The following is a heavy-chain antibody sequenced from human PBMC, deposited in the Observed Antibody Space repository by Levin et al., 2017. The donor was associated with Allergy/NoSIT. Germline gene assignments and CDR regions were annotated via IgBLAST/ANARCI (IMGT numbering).Heavy chain of an antibody. V-gene: IGHV3-23*01. CDR3: AKEYSSGWYD. Sequence: LSLTCAASTFTFSYYAMNWVRQAPGKGLEWVSGISGSGDRTSYTDSVKGRFTISRDNSRNTLYLQMNSLRAEDAAVYYCAKEYSSGWYDWGQGTRVTVSS. CDR2: ISGSGDRT. J-gene: IGHJ4*02. D-gene: IGHD6-19*01. CDR1: TFTFSYYA.